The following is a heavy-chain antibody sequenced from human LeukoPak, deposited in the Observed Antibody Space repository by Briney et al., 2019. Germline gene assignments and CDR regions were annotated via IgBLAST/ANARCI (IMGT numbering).Heavy chain of an antibody. J-gene: IGHJ5*02. CDR3: AKDRGGVVTSCWFDP. CDR1: GFTFGSYA. V-gene: IGHV3-23*01. D-gene: IGHD2-8*02. CDR2: ITGSEGNT. Sequence: GGSLRLSCAASGFTFGSYAMSWVRQAPGKGLEWVSSITGSEGNTYYADSVKGRFTISRDNSKNTLYLQMDTLRADDTALYYCAKDRGGVVTSCWFDPWGQGTLVTVSS.